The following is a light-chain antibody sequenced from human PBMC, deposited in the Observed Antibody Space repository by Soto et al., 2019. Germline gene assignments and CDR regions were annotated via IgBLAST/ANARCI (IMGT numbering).Light chain of an antibody. Sequence: QSALTQPASVSGSPGQSIAISCTGTSSDVGYYNYVSWYQQHPGKAPTVMIYDVNNRPSGVSDRFSGSKSGNTASLTISGLQAEDEADYYCSSYTSSSTYVFGTGTKLTVL. CDR1: SSDVGYYNY. CDR2: DVN. CDR3: SSYTSSSTYV. J-gene: IGLJ1*01. V-gene: IGLV2-14*01.